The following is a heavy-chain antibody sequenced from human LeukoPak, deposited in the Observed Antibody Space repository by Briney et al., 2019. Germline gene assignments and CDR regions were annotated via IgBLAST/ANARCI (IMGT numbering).Heavy chain of an antibody. D-gene: IGHD3-10*01. CDR1: GFTFSDYY. J-gene: IGHJ4*02. V-gene: IGHV3-11*04. CDR3: AREAMGSGSYYTY. Sequence: GGSLRLSCAASGFTFSDYYMSWIRQAPGKGLEWVSYIRSSGSTIYHADSVKGRFTISRDNAKNSLYLQMNSLRAEDTAVYYCAREAMGSGSYYTYWGQGTLVTVSS. CDR2: IRSSGSTI.